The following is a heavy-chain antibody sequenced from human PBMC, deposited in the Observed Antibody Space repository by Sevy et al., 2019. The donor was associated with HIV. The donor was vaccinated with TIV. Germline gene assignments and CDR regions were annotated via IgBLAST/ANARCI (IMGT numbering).Heavy chain of an antibody. CDR1: GFTFSDYA. Sequence: GGSLRLSCSASGFTFSDYAMHWFRQAPGKGLEWVGFISYDGSNKYYADSAKGRFTISRDNGNNTLYLQMNSLGAEDTAVYYCAKDYRVLLITTIDYWGQGTLVTVSS. D-gene: IGHD3-22*01. CDR3: AKDYRVLLITTIDY. V-gene: IGHV3-30*18. CDR2: ISYDGSNK. J-gene: IGHJ4*02.